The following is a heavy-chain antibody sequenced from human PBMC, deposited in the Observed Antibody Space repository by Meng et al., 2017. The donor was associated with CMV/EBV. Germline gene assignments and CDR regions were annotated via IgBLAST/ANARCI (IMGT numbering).Heavy chain of an antibody. CDR2: ISYDGSNK. Sequence: GESLKISCAASGFTFSSYAMHWVRQAPGKGLEWVAVISYDGSNKYYADSVKGRFTISRDNSKNTLYLQMNSLRAEDTAVYYCARSGYCSSTSCYEGWFDPWGQGTLVTVSS. CDR1: GFTFSSYA. J-gene: IGHJ5*02. CDR3: ARSGYCSSTSCYEGWFDP. V-gene: IGHV3-30*04. D-gene: IGHD2-2*01.